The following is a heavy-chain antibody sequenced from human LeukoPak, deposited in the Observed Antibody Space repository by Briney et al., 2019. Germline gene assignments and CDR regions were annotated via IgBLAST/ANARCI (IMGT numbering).Heavy chain of an antibody. D-gene: IGHD4-11*01. CDR1: GFTFSSYW. V-gene: IGHV3-7*01. J-gene: IGHJ5*02. CDR2: IKADGSEK. Sequence: PGGSLRLSCVASGFTFSSYWMNWVRQAPGKGLEWVANIKADGSEKYYVESVKGRFTISRDNTKNAVYLQMNSLRDEDTAIYYCRKGHYSDDAWDLGTLVTVSS. CDR3: RKGHYSDDA.